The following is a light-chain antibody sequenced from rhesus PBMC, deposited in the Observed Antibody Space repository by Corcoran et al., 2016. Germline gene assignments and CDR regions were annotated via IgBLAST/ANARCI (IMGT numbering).Light chain of an antibody. CDR1: QSLLDSEDGNTY. CDR3: MQALEFPYS. V-gene: IGKV2-104*02. CDR2: EVS. Sequence: DIVMTQTPLSLPVTPGEPASISCRSSQSLLDSEDGNTYLAWYLQKPGQFPQLLIYEVSTRASGVPDRFSGSGSDPDCTLKISRVEAEDVGVYYCMQALEFPYSFGQGTKVEIK. J-gene: IGKJ2*01.